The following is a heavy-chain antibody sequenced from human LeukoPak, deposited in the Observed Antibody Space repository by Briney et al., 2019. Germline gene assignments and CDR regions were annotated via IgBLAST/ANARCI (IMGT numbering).Heavy chain of an antibody. CDR3: ASWDYYDSSGYVT. V-gene: IGHV1-18*01. CDR1: GYTFTIYG. CDR2: ISAHNGST. Sequence: ASVKVSCKASGYTFTIYGISWVRQGPGQGLEWMGWISAHNGSTNYAQKLQGRVTMTTDTSTSTAYMELRSLRSDDTAVYYCASWDYYDSSGYVTWGQGTLVTVSS. J-gene: IGHJ4*02. D-gene: IGHD3-22*01.